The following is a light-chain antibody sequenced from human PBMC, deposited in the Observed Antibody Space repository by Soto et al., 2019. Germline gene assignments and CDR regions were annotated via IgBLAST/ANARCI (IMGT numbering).Light chain of an antibody. Sequence: IQLTQSPSSLSASVGDRVTITCRASQGISSYLAWYQQKPGKAPQLLIYAASTLQSGVPSRFSGSGSGTDFTPTISSLQPEDFATYYYQQLNSYLSITFGQGTRLEIK. CDR1: QGISSY. CDR2: AAS. J-gene: IGKJ5*01. CDR3: QQLNSYLSIT. V-gene: IGKV1-9*01.